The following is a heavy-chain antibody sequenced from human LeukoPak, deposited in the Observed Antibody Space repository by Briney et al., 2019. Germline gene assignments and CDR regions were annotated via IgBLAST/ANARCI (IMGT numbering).Heavy chain of an antibody. CDR3: ASLGAIQVGVDY. CDR1: GYTFTGYY. J-gene: IGHJ4*02. Sequence: ASVKVSCTASGYTFTGYYMHWVRQAPGQGLEWMGWINPKSGGTNYAQKFQGRVTMTRDTSISTAYMELSRLRSDDTAVYYWASLGAIQVGVDYWGQGTLVTVSS. V-gene: IGHV1-2*02. D-gene: IGHD2-15*01. CDR2: INPKSGGT.